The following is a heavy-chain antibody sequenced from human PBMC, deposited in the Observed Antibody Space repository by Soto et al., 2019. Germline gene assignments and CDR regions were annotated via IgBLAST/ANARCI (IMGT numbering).Heavy chain of an antibody. V-gene: IGHV1-69*01. CDR2: IIPIFGTA. CDR3: ASRLDTVYYYYYGMDV. D-gene: IGHD5-18*01. CDR1: GGTFSSYA. Sequence: QVQLVQSGAEVKKPGSSVKVSCTASGGTFSSYAISWVRQAPGQGLEWMGGIIPIFGTANYAQKFQGRVTITADESTSTAYMELSSLRSEDTAVYYCASRLDTVYYYYYGMDVWGQGTTVTVSS. J-gene: IGHJ6*02.